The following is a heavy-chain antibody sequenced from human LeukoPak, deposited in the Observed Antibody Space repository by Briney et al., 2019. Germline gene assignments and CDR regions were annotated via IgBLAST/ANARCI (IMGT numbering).Heavy chain of an antibody. CDR3: ARAIVGATGYYGMDV. CDR1: GYTFTSYY. V-gene: IGHV1-46*01. D-gene: IGHD1-26*01. Sequence: ASVKVSCKASGYTFTSYYMHWVRQAPGQGLEWMGIINPSGGSTSYAQKFQGRVTMTRDTSTSTVYMELSSLRSEDTAVYYCARAIVGATGYYGMDVWGQGTTATVSS. J-gene: IGHJ6*02. CDR2: INPSGGST.